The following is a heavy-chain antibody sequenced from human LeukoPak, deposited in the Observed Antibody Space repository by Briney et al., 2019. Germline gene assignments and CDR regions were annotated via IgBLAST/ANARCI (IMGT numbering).Heavy chain of an antibody. CDR1: GYTFNDYY. CDR2: INPNSGDA. D-gene: IGHD3-10*01. V-gene: IGHV1-2*02. CDR3: ARARRITMVRGPNWFDP. J-gene: IGHJ5*02. Sequence: ASVKVSCKASGYTFNDYYIHWVRQAPGQGLEWMGWINPNSGDANYAQKFQGRVTMTRDTSISTAYMELSRLRSDDTAVYYCARARRITMVRGPNWFDPWGQGTLVTVSS.